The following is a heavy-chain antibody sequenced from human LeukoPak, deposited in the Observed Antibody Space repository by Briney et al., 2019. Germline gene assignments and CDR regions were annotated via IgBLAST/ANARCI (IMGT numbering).Heavy chain of an antibody. CDR1: GYSFTSNV. V-gene: IGHV1-18*01. J-gene: IGHJ6*03. CDR3: ARNTYGYKFSMDV. D-gene: IGHD5-24*01. CDR2: VTAFNENT. Sequence: ASVKVSCKASGYSFTSNVISWVRQAPGQGLEWVGWVTAFNENTHYSRKVQGRVTMTRDTSTSTAYMELRSLRSDDTAVYYCARNTYGYKFSMDVWGKGTTVTVSS.